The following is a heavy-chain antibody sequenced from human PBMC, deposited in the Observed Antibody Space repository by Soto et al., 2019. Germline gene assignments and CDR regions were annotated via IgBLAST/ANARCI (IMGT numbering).Heavy chain of an antibody. J-gene: IGHJ6*02. CDR1: GGTFSSYA. D-gene: IGHD7-27*01. CDR2: IIPIFGTA. V-gene: IGHV1-69*12. CDR3: ARDFGRKGTGLGLLYGMDV. Sequence: QVQLVQSGAEVKKPGSSVKVSCKASGGTFSSYAISWVRQAPGQGLEWMGGIIPIFGTANYAQKFQGRVTITADESTSTAYMELSSLRSEDTAVYYCARDFGRKGTGLGLLYGMDVWGQGTTVTVSS.